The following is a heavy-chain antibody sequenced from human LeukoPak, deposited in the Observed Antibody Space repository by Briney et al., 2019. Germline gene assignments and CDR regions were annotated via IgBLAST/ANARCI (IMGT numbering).Heavy chain of an antibody. V-gene: IGHV3-48*02. CDR2: SNTDGTI. CDR3: VRDRDYAFDF. Sequence: PGGSLRLSCAASGFTFSYYSMNWVRQAPGKGLEWISYSNTDGTISYADSVKGLSTISRDNTESSLYLQMNSLRDEDTAVYFCVRDRDYAFDFWGQGTMVTVSS. CDR1: GFTFSYYS. J-gene: IGHJ3*01.